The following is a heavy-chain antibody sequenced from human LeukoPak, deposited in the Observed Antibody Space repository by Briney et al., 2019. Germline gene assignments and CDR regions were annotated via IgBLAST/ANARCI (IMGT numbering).Heavy chain of an antibody. CDR1: GGSISSSSYY. V-gene: IGHV4-39*01. CDR3: ANGFSGAAAGHV. CDR2: IYYSGST. D-gene: IGHD6-13*01. J-gene: IGHJ4*02. Sequence: SETLSLTCTVSGGSISSSSYYWGWIRQPPGKGLEWIGSIYYSGSTYYNPSLKSRGSTYYNPSLKSRVTISVDTSKNQFSLKLSSVTAADTAVYYCANGFSGAAAGHVWGQGTLVTVSS.